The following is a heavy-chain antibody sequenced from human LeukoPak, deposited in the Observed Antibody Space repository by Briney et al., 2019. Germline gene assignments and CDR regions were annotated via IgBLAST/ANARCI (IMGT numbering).Heavy chain of an antibody. CDR3: AREESGFLEWLSNYYYYMDV. V-gene: IGHV3-48*03. CDR1: GFTFSSYE. CDR2: ISSSGSTI. D-gene: IGHD3-3*01. Sequence: PGGSLRLSCAASGFTFSSYEMNWVRQAPGKGLERVSYISSSGSTIYYADSVKGRFTISRDNAKSSLYLQMNSLRAEDTAVYYCAREESGFLEWLSNYYYYMDVWGKGTTVTVSS. J-gene: IGHJ6*03.